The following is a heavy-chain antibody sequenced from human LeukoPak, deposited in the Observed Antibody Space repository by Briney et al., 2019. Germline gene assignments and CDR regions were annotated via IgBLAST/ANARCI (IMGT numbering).Heavy chain of an antibody. CDR1: GGTFSSYA. D-gene: IGHD6-19*01. V-gene: IGHV1-69*04. CDR3: ARLGYSSGWGPG. J-gene: IGHJ4*02. Sequence: ASVKVSCKASGGTFSSYAISWVRQAPGQGLEWMGRIIPILGIANYAQKFQGRVTITADKSTSTAYMELSSLRSEDTAVYYCARLGYSSGWGPGWGQGTLVTVSS. CDR2: IIPILGIA.